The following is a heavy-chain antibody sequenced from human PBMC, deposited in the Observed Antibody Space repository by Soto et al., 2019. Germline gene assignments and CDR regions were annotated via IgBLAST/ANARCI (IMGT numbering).Heavy chain of an antibody. Sequence: QVQLVQSGAEVKKPGASVKVSCKASGYTFTGYYMHWVRQAPGQGLEWMGWINPNSGGTNYAQKFQGWVTMTRDTPISTAYMELSRLRSDDTAVYYCATSSVVSGSYRDAFDIWGQGTMVTVSS. CDR1: GYTFTGYY. V-gene: IGHV1-2*04. CDR2: INPNSGGT. CDR3: ATSSVVSGSYRDAFDI. J-gene: IGHJ3*02. D-gene: IGHD3-16*02.